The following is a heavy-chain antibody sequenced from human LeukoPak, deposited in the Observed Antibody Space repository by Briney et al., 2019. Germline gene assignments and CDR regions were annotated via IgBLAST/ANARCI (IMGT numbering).Heavy chain of an antibody. CDR1: GFTFSSYH. D-gene: IGHD3-9*01. J-gene: IGHJ4*02. Sequence: GGSLRLSCVVSGFTFSSYHMNWVRQAPGKGLEWVSSISTSSSSSYIYYADSVTGRFTISSDNAKNSLYLQMNSLRAEDMALYYCAKGPDYDILTPIDYWGQGTLVTVSS. CDR2: ISTSSSSSYI. V-gene: IGHV3-21*04. CDR3: AKGPDYDILTPIDY.